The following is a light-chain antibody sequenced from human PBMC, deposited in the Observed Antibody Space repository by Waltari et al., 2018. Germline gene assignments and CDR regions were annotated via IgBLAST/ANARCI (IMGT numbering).Light chain of an antibody. CDR3: QQYSNWPPT. J-gene: IGKJ1*01. CDR2: GAS. V-gene: IGKV3-15*01. Sequence: ETVMTQSPATLSVSPGEGATLSCRASERVSTKLAWYKRKSGQAPRLLIYGASTRATGIPSRFSGTGSGTEFTLTVSSLQSEDFALYYCQQYSNWPPTFGQGTKVDIK. CDR1: ERVSTK.